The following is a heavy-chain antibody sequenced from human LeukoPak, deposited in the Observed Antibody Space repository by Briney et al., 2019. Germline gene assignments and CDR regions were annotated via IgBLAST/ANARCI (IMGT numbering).Heavy chain of an antibody. V-gene: IGHV1-69*04. CDR1: GGTFSSYA. J-gene: IGHJ6*02. CDR2: IIPILGIA. Sequence: SVKVSRKASGGTFSSYAISWVRQAPGQGLEWMGRIIPILGIANYAQKFQGRVTITADKSTSTAYMELSSLRSEDTAVYYCARDTLGVREYYYYGMDVWGQGTTVTVSS. CDR3: ARDTLGVREYYYYGMDV. D-gene: IGHD1-26*01.